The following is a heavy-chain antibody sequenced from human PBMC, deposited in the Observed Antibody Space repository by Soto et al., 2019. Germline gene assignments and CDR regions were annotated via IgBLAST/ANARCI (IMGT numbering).Heavy chain of an antibody. V-gene: IGHV1-46*01. Sequence: ASVKVSCKASGYTFTSYYMHWVRQAPGQGLEWMGIINPSGGSTSYAQKFQGRVTMTRDTSTSTVYMDLSSLRSEDTAVYYCARSYCSGGSCYPVESDAFDIWCQGTMVTVSS. CDR3: ARSYCSGGSCYPVESDAFDI. CDR2: INPSGGST. D-gene: IGHD2-15*01. CDR1: GYTFTSYY. J-gene: IGHJ3*02.